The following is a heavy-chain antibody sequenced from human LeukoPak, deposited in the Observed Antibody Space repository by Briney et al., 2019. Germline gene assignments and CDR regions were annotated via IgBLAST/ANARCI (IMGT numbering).Heavy chain of an antibody. Sequence: GGSLRLSCAASGFTFSRFSMNWVRQAPGKGLEWVSYISSSSGTIYYADSVKGRFTISRDNAKNSLYLQMNSLRAEDTAVYYCARDEASSSWYVDYYYYYYMDVWGKGTTVTVSS. CDR1: GFTFSRFS. V-gene: IGHV3-48*04. CDR2: ISSSSGTI. CDR3: ARDEASSSWYVDYYYYYYMDV. D-gene: IGHD6-13*01. J-gene: IGHJ6*03.